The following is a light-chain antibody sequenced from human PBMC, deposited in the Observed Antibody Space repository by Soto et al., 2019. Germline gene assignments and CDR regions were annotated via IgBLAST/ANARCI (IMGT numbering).Light chain of an antibody. Sequence: DIQMTQAPFSVSASVGDRVTITCRASQGISSWLAWYQQKPGKAPNLLIYAASSLHSGVPSRFSGSGSGTDFTLTISSLQPDDFATHYCQHYNSYSEAFGQETKVDIK. CDR1: QGISSW. V-gene: IGKV1D-16*01. CDR3: QHYNSYSEA. CDR2: AAS. J-gene: IGKJ1*01.